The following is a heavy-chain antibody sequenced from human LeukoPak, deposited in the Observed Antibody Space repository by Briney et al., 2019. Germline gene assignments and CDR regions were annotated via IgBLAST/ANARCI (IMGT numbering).Heavy chain of an antibody. CDR3: ARNRPYDFWSGYSSPSREAFDI. CDR1: GGTFSGYA. D-gene: IGHD3-3*01. V-gene: IGHV1-69*05. CDR2: IIPIFGTA. Sequence: GASVKVSCKASGGTFSGYAISWVRQAPGQGLEWMGGIIPIFGTANYAQKFQGRVTITTDESTSTAYMELSSLRSEDTAVYYCARNRPYDFWSGYSSPSREAFDIWGQGTMVTVSS. J-gene: IGHJ3*02.